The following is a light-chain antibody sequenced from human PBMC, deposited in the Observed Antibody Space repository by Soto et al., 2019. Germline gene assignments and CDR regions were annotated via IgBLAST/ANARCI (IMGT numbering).Light chain of an antibody. CDR1: SSDAGNYNF. J-gene: IGLJ3*02. Sequence: QSALTQPASVSGSPGQSITISCTGTSSDAGNYNFVSWYQQHPGKAPKVIIYEDRTWPSGVSNRTSGSKAGNTASLTITGLQDEDEADYYCCSDAGSSTSWVFGGGTKLTVL. CDR3: CSDAGSSTSWV. CDR2: EDR. V-gene: IGLV2-23*01.